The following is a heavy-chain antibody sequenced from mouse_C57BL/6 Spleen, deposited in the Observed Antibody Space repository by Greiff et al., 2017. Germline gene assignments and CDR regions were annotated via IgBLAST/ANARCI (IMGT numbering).Heavy chain of an antibody. CDR2: ISSGGSYT. J-gene: IGHJ2*01. CDR3: ARPYSNYLDY. Sequence: EVKLMESGGDLVKPGGSLKLSCAASGFTFSSYGMSWVRQTPDKRLEWVATISSGGSYTYYPDSVKGRFTISRDNAKNTLYLQMSSLKSEDTAMYYCARPYSNYLDYWGQGTTLTVSS. D-gene: IGHD2-5*01. CDR1: GFTFSSYG. V-gene: IGHV5-6*01.